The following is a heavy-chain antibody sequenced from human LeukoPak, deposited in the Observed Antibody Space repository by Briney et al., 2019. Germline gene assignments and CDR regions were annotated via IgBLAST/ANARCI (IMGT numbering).Heavy chain of an antibody. Sequence: ASVKVSCKVSGYTLTELSMHWVRQAPGKGLEWMGGFDPEDGETIYARKFQGRVTMTEDTSTDTAYMELSSLRSEDTAVYYCATSLHDFWSGYYYYYYGMDVWGQGTTVTVSS. J-gene: IGHJ6*02. CDR1: GYTLTELS. CDR2: FDPEDGET. CDR3: ATSLHDFWSGYYYYYYGMDV. V-gene: IGHV1-24*01. D-gene: IGHD3-3*01.